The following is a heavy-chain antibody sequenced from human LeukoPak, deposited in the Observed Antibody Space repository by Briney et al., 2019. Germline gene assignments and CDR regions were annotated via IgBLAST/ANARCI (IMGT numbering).Heavy chain of an antibody. CDR3: ARESPGYSSGWYGGHLDY. CDR1: GFTVSSNY. J-gene: IGHJ4*02. CDR2: IYSGGST. Sequence: GGSLRLSCAASGFTVSSNYMSWVRQAPGKGLEWVSVIYSGGSTYYADAVKGRFTISRDNSKNTLYLQMNRLRAEDTAVYYCARESPGYSSGWYGGHLDYWGQGTLVTVSS. V-gene: IGHV3-53*01. D-gene: IGHD6-19*01.